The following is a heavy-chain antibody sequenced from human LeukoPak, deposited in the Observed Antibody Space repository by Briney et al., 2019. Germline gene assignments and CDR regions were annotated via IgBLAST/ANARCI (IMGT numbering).Heavy chain of an antibody. V-gene: IGHV3-64D*09. CDR3: VRGYSFGPYGMDV. J-gene: IGHJ6*02. Sequence: GGSLRLSCSASGFPFSSYAMHWVRQAPGKGLVYVSAISDSGGSTYYADSVKGRFTISRDNSKNTLYLQMSSLRAEDTAVYFCVRGYSFGPYGMDVWGQGTTVTVSS. D-gene: IGHD2-15*01. CDR1: GFPFSSYA. CDR2: ISDSGGST.